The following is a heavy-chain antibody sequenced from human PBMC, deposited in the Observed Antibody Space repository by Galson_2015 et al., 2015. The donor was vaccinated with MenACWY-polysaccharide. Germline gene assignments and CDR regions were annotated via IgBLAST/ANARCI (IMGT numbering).Heavy chain of an antibody. D-gene: IGHD6-25*01. J-gene: IGHJ5*02. CDR3: ARLTPTFSSGWRINWFDP. Sequence: GTTKYNPSLKRRVTISVDTSKNQFSLKVTSVTAADTAVYYCARLTPTFSSGWRINWFDPWGQGSLVSVSS. V-gene: IGHV4-59*01. CDR2: GTT.